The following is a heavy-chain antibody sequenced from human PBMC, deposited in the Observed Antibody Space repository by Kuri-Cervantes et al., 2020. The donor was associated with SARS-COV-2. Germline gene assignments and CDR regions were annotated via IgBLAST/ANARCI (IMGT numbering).Heavy chain of an antibody. CDR3: TTVGCSGGSCYYYYGMDV. V-gene: IGHV3-15*01. D-gene: IGHD2-15*01. Sequence: GESLKISCAASGFTFSSYSMSWVRQAPGKGLEWVGRIKSKTDGGTTDYAAPVKGRFTISRDDSKNTLYLQMNSLKTEDTAVYYCTTVGCSGGSCYYYYGMDVWGQGTTVTVSS. CDR2: IKSKTDGGTT. J-gene: IGHJ6*02. CDR1: GFTFSSYS.